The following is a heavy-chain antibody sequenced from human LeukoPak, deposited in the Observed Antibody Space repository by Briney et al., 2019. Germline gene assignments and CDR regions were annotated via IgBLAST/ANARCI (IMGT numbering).Heavy chain of an antibody. CDR2: IFYSGST. D-gene: IGHD2-21*02. CDR3: ARTDDAFHI. Sequence: SETLSLTCSVSGGSINNYYWSWIRQPPGKGLEWIGHIFYSGSTNYNPSLKSRVAISLVMSKNQISLKLSSVTTADTAMYYCARTDDAFHIWGHGTTVTVSS. V-gene: IGHV4-59*01. J-gene: IGHJ3*02. CDR1: GGSINNYY.